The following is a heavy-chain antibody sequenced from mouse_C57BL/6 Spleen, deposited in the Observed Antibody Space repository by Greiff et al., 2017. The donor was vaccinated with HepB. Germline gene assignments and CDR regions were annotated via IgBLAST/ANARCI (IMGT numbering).Heavy chain of an antibody. D-gene: IGHD2-3*01. V-gene: IGHV1-26*01. J-gene: IGHJ2*01. CDR3: ARSGDGPLGY. Sequence: VQLQQSGPELVKPGASVKISCKASGYTFTDYYMNWVKQSHGKSLEWIGDINPNNGGTSYNQKFKGKATLTVDKSPSTAYMELRSLTSEDSAVYYCARSGDGPLGYWGQGTTLTVSS. CDR1: GYTFTDYY. CDR2: INPNNGGT.